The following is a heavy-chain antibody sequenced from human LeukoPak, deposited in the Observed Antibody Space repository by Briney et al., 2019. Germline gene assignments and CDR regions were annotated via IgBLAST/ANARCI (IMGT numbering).Heavy chain of an antibody. Sequence: GGSLRLSCAASGLTFSSYAMTWVRQAPGKGLEWVSGINTSGGSTYYADSVKGRFTISRDNSKNKLYLQMNSLRAEDTAVYYCAKERYGSSLGSFDIWGQGTMVTVSS. D-gene: IGHD6-6*01. CDR3: AKERYGSSLGSFDI. V-gene: IGHV3-23*01. CDR1: GLTFSSYA. J-gene: IGHJ3*02. CDR2: INTSGGST.